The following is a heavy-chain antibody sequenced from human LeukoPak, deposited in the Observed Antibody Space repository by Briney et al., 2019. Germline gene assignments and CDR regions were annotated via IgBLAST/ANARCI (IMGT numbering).Heavy chain of an antibody. Sequence: SETLSLTCTVSGGSISSYYWSWLRQPPGKGLEWIGYIYYSGSTNYNPSLKSRVTISVDTSKNQFSLKLSSVTAADTAVYYCARVSGEGGHYFDYWGQGTLVTVSS. V-gene: IGHV4-59*01. D-gene: IGHD2-21*01. CDR2: IYYSGST. J-gene: IGHJ4*02. CDR1: GGSISSYY. CDR3: ARVSGEGGHYFDY.